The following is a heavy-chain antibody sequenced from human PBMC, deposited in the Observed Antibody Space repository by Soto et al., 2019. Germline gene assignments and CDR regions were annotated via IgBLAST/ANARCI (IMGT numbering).Heavy chain of an antibody. V-gene: IGHV4-31*03. CDR3: AGAVSDFDVRRYRTSYFDQ. J-gene: IGHJ4*02. CDR1: GASVSTGVYY. D-gene: IGHD3-10*02. CDR2: IDNTGSA. Sequence: KASETLSLTCTVSGASVSTGVYYWTWIRQHPGKGLEWIGYIDNTGSAYYNPSLTGRVDISVDTSKNQFSLNLRSLTAADTAFYYCAGAVSDFDVRRYRTSYFDQWGQGILVTVSS.